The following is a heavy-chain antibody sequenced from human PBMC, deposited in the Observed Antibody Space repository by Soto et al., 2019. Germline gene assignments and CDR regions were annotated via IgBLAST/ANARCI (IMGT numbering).Heavy chain of an antibody. D-gene: IGHD3-22*01. V-gene: IGHV1-69*02. CDR3: ARGRVYYDSSGFYPYYYGMDV. CDR1: GGTFSSYT. Sequence: QVQLVQSGAEVKKPGSSVKVSCKASGGTFSSYTISWVRQAPGQGLEWMGRIIPILGIANYAQKFQGRVTITADKSTSTAYRELSSLSSEDTAVDYWARGRVYYDSSGFYPYYYGMDVWGQGTTVTVSS. CDR2: IIPILGIA. J-gene: IGHJ6*02.